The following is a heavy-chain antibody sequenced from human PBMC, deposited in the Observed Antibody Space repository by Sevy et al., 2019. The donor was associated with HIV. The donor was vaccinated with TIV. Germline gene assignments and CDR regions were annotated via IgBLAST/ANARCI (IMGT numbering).Heavy chain of an antibody. D-gene: IGHD6-13*01. CDR1: GYTFTGYY. J-gene: IGHJ4*02. CDR2: INPNSGGT. Sequence: ASMKVSCKASGYTFTGYYMHWVRQAPGQGLEWMGRINPNSGGTNYAQKFQGRVTMTRDTSISTAYMELSRLRSDDTAVYYCARDDSSRSPFDYWGQGTLVTVSS. V-gene: IGHV1-2*06. CDR3: ARDDSSRSPFDY.